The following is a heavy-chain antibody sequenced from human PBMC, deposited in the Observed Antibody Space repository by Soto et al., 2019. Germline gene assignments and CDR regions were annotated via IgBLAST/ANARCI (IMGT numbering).Heavy chain of an antibody. CDR2: TYYRSKWYN. V-gene: IGHV6-1*01. D-gene: IGHD3-16*01. CDR3: ARDLSRGARYYYYYGMDV. CDR1: GDSVSGNSAG. J-gene: IGHJ6*02. Sequence: SQTLSLTCAITGDSVSGNSAGWSWVRQSPSRGLEWLGRTYYRSKWYNDYAVSVKSRITINPDTSKNQFSLQLNSVTPEDTAVYYCARDLSRGARYYYYYGMDVWGQGTTVTVSS.